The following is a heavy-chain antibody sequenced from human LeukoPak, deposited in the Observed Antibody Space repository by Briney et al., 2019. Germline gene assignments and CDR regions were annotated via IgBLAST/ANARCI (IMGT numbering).Heavy chain of an antibody. V-gene: IGHV2-5*02. CDR2: IYWDDDK. CDR1: GFSLRTRGVG. J-gene: IGHJ5*02. D-gene: IGHD6-13*01. Sequence: SGPTLSQPPPPLTLTFTFSGFSLRTRGVGVGWIRQPPGKALEWLAFIYWDDDKRYSPSLKSRLTITKDTSKNQVVLTMTNMDPVDTAAYYCAHSQSSSSWYNWFDPWGQGTLVTVSS. CDR3: AHSQSSSSWYNWFDP.